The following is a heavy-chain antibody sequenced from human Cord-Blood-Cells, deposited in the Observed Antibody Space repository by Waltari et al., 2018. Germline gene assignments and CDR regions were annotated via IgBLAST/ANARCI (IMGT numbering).Heavy chain of an antibody. V-gene: IGHV3-21*01. D-gene: IGHD3-3*01. CDR3: ARRNFWSGYHAFDI. CDR2: ISSSSSYI. Sequence: EVQLVESGGGLVKPGGSLRLSCAASGFTFSSYSMNWVRQAPGKGREWVSSISSSSSYIYYADSVKGRFTISRDNAKNSLYLQMNSLRAEDTAVYYCARRNFWSGYHAFDIWGQGTMVTVSS. CDR1: GFTFSSYS. J-gene: IGHJ3*02.